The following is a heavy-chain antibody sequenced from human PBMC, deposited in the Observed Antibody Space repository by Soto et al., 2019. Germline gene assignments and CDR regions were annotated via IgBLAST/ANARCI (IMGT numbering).Heavy chain of an antibody. V-gene: IGHV1-69*12. Sequence: VQLVQSGAEVKKPESSVKVSCKAPGGTFSTYAISCVRQAPGQGLEWMGGIIPMFGTANYAQRFQDRVTITADESTNTVYMELSILRSEDTAVYFCASGIQLWLRRINNGYSGWGQGTLVTVSS. CDR3: ASGIQLWLRRINNGYSG. D-gene: IGHD5-18*01. CDR1: GGTFSTYA. CDR2: IIPMFGTA. J-gene: IGHJ4*02.